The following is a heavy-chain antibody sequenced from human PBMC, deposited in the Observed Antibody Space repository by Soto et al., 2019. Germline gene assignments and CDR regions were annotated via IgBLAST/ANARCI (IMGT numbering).Heavy chain of an antibody. J-gene: IGHJ6*02. CDR2: INPSADST. D-gene: IGHD6-6*01. CDR3: ARPGLYSSSSRGMDV. Sequence: QVQLVQSGAEAKKPGASVKVSCKASGYTFISYYMHWVRQAPGQGLEWMGIINPSADSTNYAQKFQGRVTMTRDTSTSTVYMELRSLRSEDTAVYYCARPGLYSSSSRGMDVWGQGTTVTASS. V-gene: IGHV1-46*01. CDR1: GYTFISYY.